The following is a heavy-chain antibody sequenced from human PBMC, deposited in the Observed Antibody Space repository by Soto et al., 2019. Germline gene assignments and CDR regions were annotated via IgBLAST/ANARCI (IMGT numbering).Heavy chain of an antibody. CDR2: TSYDGNTK. J-gene: IGHJ6*02. V-gene: IGHV3-30*18. D-gene: IGHD3-3*01. CDR1: GFSLSSYG. CDR3: AKAISHGISYGYYGPPGMDV. Sequence: GGSLRLSCSTSGFSLSSYGMHWVRQAPGKGLEWAAVTSYDGNTKYYTDSVKGRFTISRDNSKNTLYLQMNSLRAEDTAVYYCAKAISHGISYGYYGPPGMDVWGQGTKVTVYS.